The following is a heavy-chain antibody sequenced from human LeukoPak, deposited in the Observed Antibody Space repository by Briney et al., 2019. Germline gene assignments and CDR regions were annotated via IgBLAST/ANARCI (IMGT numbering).Heavy chain of an antibody. J-gene: IGHJ4*02. CDR1: GGSISSSGYY. V-gene: IGHV4-39*07. CDR2: IYHSGST. Sequence: SETLSLTCTVSGGSISSSGYYWGWIRQPPGKGLEWIGSIYHSGSTHYNSSLKSRVTMSVDTSKNRFSLKLSSGTAADTAVYYCARSSRSWSTFDYWGQGTLVTVSS. D-gene: IGHD6-13*01. CDR3: ARSSRSWSTFDY.